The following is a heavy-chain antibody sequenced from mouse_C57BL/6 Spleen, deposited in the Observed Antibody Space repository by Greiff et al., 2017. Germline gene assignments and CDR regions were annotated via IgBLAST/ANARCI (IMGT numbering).Heavy chain of an antibody. J-gene: IGHJ2*01. D-gene: IGHD2-4*01. CDR1: GYAFSSYW. Sequence: LVESGAELVKPGASVKISCKASGYAFSSYWMNWVKQRPGKGLEWIGQIYPGDGDTNYNGKFKGKATLTADKSSSTAYMQLSSLTSEDSAVYFCARPYDYDVDYFDYWGQGTTLTVSS. CDR2: IYPGDGDT. V-gene: IGHV1-80*01. CDR3: ARPYDYDVDYFDY.